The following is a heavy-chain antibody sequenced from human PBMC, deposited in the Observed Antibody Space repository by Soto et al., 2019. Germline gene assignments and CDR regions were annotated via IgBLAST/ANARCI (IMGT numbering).Heavy chain of an antibody. V-gene: IGHV4-59*08. Sequence: SETLSLTCTVCGGSITGYYWSWIRQPPGKGLEWIGYIYYSGSTNHNPSLKSRVAISVDTSKNQFSLNLSSVTAADTAVYYCAGSSGYDLGDIDYWGQGTLVTVSS. CDR1: GGSITGYY. CDR2: IYYSGST. CDR3: AGSSGYDLGDIDY. J-gene: IGHJ4*02. D-gene: IGHD5-12*01.